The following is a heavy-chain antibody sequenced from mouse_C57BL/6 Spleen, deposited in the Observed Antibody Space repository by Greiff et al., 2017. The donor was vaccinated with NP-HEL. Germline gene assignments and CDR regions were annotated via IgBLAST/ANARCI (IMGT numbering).Heavy chain of an antibody. CDR3: ARGGCGYGSSYYFDY. Sequence: VQLQQPGAELVKPGASVKLSCKASGYTFTSYWMHWVKQRPGQGLEWIGMIHPNSGSTNYNEKFKRKATLTVDKSSSTAYMHLSSLTSEDSAVYYCARGGCGYGSSYYFDYWGQGTTLTVSS. CDR1: GYTFTSYW. CDR2: IHPNSGST. J-gene: IGHJ2*01. D-gene: IGHD1-1*01. V-gene: IGHV1-64*01.